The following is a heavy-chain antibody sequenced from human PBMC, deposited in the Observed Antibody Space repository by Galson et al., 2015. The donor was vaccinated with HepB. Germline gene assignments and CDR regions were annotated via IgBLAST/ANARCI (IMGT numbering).Heavy chain of an antibody. Sequence: SLRLSCAASGFTFSSYAMHWVRQAPGEGLEYVSSISSNGGSTYYSDSVKGRFTISRDNSKNTLYLQMSSLRSKDTAVYYCVKGVTMVRGAFNNWFDPWGQGTLVTVSS. D-gene: IGHD3-10*01. J-gene: IGHJ5*02. V-gene: IGHV3-64D*06. CDR3: VKGVTMVRGAFNNWFDP. CDR2: ISSNGGST. CDR1: GFTFSSYA.